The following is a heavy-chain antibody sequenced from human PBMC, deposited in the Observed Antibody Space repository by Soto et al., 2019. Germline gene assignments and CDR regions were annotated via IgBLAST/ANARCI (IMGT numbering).Heavy chain of an antibody. CDR2: ISTSRGNT. CDR3: ATRSPAFDY. Sequence: GASVKVSCKTSGYTFTTFGISWVRQAPGQGLVWMGWISTSRGNTDYAQKFQGRVTMTTDTSTSTAYMELRSLRSDDTAVYYCATRSPAFDYWGQGTLVTVSS. V-gene: IGHV1-18*01. CDR1: GYTFTTFG. J-gene: IGHJ4*02.